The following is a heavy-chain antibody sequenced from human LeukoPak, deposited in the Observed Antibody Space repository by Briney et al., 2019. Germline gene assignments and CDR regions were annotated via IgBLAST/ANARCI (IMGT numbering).Heavy chain of an antibody. D-gene: IGHD3-16*01. CDR2: IRYDGVIK. CDR3: AAEGVFVPSIDY. Sequence: GGSLRLSCAVSGFTFSSYWMSWVRQTPGKGLAWVAFIRYDGVIKHYADSVKGRLTISRDNSKNTLYLQMSSLITEDTAVYYCAAEGVFVPSIDYWGQGTLVTVSS. J-gene: IGHJ4*02. V-gene: IGHV3-30*02. CDR1: GFTFSSYW.